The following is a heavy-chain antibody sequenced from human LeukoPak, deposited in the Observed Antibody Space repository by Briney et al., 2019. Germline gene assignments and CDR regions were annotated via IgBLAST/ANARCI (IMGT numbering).Heavy chain of an antibody. J-gene: IGHJ5*02. Sequence: ASVKVSCKASGYTFTSYDINWVRQATGQGLEWMGWMNPNSGNTGYAQKFQGRVTMTRNTSISTAYMELSSLRSEDTAVYYCARSRKQLYWFDPWGQGTLVAVSS. CDR1: GYTFTSYD. V-gene: IGHV1-8*01. D-gene: IGHD2-2*02. CDR3: ARSRKQLYWFDP. CDR2: MNPNSGNT.